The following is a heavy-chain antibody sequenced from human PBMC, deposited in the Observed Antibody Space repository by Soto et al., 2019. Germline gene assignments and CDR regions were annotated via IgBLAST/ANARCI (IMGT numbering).Heavy chain of an antibody. CDR1: GFTFSSHE. D-gene: IGHD3-10*02. J-gene: IGHJ6*02. V-gene: IGHV3-48*03. CDR3: ASNVEIFYHYGMNV. CDR2: ISSSGATK. Sequence: EVQVVESGGGLVQPGGSLRLSCAVSGFTFSSHEFSWVRQAPGRGLEFISYISSSGATKYYADSVKGRFTISRDNGKKSLYLQMNSLRAEDTAVYYCASNVEIFYHYGMNVLGQGTTVTVSS.